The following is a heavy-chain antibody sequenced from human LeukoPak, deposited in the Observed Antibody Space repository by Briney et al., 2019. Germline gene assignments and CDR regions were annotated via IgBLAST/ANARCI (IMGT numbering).Heavy chain of an antibody. V-gene: IGHV3-7*01. CDR3: ARGPDYYGSGSYDPPP. J-gene: IGHJ5*02. Sequence: GGSLRLSCAVSGFTFRSYWMGWVRQTPGKGLEWVANITPDGSDKYYVVSVKGRFTISRDNAKNSLYLQMNSLRAEDTAVYYCARGPDYYGSGSYDPPPWGQGTLVTVSS. D-gene: IGHD3-10*01. CDR1: GFTFRSYW. CDR2: ITPDGSDK.